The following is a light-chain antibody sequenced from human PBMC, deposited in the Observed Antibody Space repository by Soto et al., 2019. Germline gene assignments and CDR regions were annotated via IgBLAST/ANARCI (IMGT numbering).Light chain of an antibody. CDR2: KVS. CDR3: MQGTHWPWT. Sequence: DVVMTQSPLSLPVTLGQPASISCRSSQSLIHSDGDTYLNWFQQRPGQSPRRLIYKVSDRDSGVPDRFSGSGSGTDFTLKIGRVEAEDVGMYYCMQGTHWPWTFGQGTEVEIK. V-gene: IGKV2-30*02. CDR1: QSLIHSDGDTY. J-gene: IGKJ1*01.